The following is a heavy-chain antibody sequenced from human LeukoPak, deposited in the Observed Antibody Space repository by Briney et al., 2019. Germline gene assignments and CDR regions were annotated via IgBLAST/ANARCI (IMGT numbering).Heavy chain of an antibody. Sequence: SETLSLTCAVYGDSFSGSYWTWIRQPPGKGLEWIGEINQSGSTNYNPSLESRVIISLDTSKNQFSLKVNSVTATDTAVYYCARVPHSVEGSMKAVFIHYFDYWGQGSLVTASS. CDR3: ARVPHSVEGSMKAVFIHYFDY. CDR2: INQSGST. V-gene: IGHV4-34*01. CDR1: GDSFSGSY. D-gene: IGHD3-22*01. J-gene: IGHJ4*02.